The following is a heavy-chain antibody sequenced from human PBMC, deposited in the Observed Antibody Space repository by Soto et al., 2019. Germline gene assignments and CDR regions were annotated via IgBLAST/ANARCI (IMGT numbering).Heavy chain of an antibody. CDR1: GYTFTSYG. V-gene: IGHV1-18*01. CDR3: ARGITGIAAAGAYYYYGMDV. CDR2: ISAYNGNT. D-gene: IGHD6-13*01. J-gene: IGHJ6*02. Sequence: ASVKVSCTASGYTFTSYGISWVRQAPGQGLEWMGWISAYNGNTNYAQKLQGRVTMTTDTSTGTAYMELRSLRSDDTAVYYCARGITGIAAAGAYYYYGMDVWGQGTTVTVSS.